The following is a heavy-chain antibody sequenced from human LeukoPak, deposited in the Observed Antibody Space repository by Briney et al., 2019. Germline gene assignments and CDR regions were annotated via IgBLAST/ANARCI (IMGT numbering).Heavy chain of an antibody. CDR2: IYYSGST. D-gene: IGHD5-12*01. CDR3: ARDKGYGGRNAFDI. CDR1: GGSISSYY. V-gene: IGHV4-59*12. J-gene: IGHJ3*02. Sequence: PSETLSLTCTVSGGSISSYYWSWIRQPPGKGLEWIGYIYYSGSTNYNPSLKSRVTISVDTSKNQFSLQLNSVTPEDTAVYYCARDKGYGGRNAFDIWGQGTMVTVSS.